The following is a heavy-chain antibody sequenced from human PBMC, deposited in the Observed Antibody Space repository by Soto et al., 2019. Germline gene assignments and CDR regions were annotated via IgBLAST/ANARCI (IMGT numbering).Heavy chain of an antibody. J-gene: IGHJ5*02. CDR1: GFTFSSYA. CDR2: ISYDGSNK. D-gene: IGHD2-21*02. CDR3: ARDAPFDYCGGDCYGPPRMPGPINWFDP. V-gene: IGHV3-30-3*01. Sequence: PGGSLRLSCAASGFTFSSYAMHWVRQAPGKGLEWVAVISYDGSNKYYADSVKGRFTISRDNSKNTLYLQMNSLRAEDTAVYYCARDAPFDYCGGDCYGPPRMPGPINWFDPWGQGTLVTVSS.